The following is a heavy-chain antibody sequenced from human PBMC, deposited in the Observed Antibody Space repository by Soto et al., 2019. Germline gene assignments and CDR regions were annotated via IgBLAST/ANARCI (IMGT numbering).Heavy chain of an antibody. V-gene: IGHV3-11*06. Sequence: QVQLVESGGGSVKPGGSLRLSCAASGFTFSDHYMSWIRQAPGKGLEWVSYISTTNTDTDYADSVKGRFTISRDSAKNSLYLQMNSLRAEDTAVYYCTRGHHSMDVWGQGTAVTVSS. CDR2: ISTTNTDT. J-gene: IGHJ6*02. CDR1: GFTFSDHY. CDR3: TRGHHSMDV.